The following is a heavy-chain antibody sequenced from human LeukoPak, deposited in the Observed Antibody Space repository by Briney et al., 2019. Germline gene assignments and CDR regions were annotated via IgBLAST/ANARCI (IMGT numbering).Heavy chain of an antibody. CDR3: AGITMVRGVIISHFDY. D-gene: IGHD3-10*01. V-gene: IGHV4-34*01. J-gene: IGHJ4*02. CDR1: GGSFSGYY. CDR2: IYYSGST. Sequence: SETLSLTCAVYGGSFSGYYWSWIRQPPGKGLEWIGSIYYSGSTYYNPSLKSRVTISVDTSKNQFSLKLSSVTAADTAVYYCAGITMVRGVIISHFDYWGQGTLVTVSS.